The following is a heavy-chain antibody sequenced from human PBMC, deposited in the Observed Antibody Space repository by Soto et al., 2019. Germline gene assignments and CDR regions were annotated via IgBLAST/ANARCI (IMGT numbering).Heavy chain of an antibody. CDR3: ARPGYCSGGSCPTVDYYGMDV. CDR1: GASVGVHY. V-gene: IGHV4-4*08. Sequence: PSETLSLTCHVSGASVGVHYWSWIRQPPGKGLERMGFVDCTGSTKTNPFLKSRVTISVDTSKNQFARKLGSVTAADTAVYYCARPGYCSGGSCPTVDYYGMDVWGQGTTVTVSS. J-gene: IGHJ6*02. CDR2: VDCTGST. D-gene: IGHD2-15*01.